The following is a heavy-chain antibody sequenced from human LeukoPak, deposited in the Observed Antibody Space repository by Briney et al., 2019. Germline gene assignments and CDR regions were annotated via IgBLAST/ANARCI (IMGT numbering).Heavy chain of an antibody. CDR3: ARERMAINGHYYYYMDV. V-gene: IGHV3-48*04. J-gene: IGHJ6*03. Sequence: GGSLRLSCAASGFTFTSHGMHWVRQAPGKGLEWVSYISSSGSTIYYADSVKGRFTISRDNAKNSLYLQMNSLRAEDTALYYCARERMAINGHYYYYMDVWGKGTTVTVSS. CDR1: GFTFTSHG. CDR2: ISSSGSTI. D-gene: IGHD5-24*01.